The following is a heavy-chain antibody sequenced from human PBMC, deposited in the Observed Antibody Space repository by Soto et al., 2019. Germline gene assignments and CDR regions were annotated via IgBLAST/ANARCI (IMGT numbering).Heavy chain of an antibody. J-gene: IGHJ4*02. V-gene: IGHV1-46*01. CDR2: INLSGGTT. CDR3: ARRSFSSGWDFDY. Sequence: QVQLVQSGAEVKKPGAAVKVSCKASGYTFTSYYMHWARQAPGQGLEWMGIINLSGGTTTYAQKFQGRVTMTRDTSTSTVYMELSSLRSDDTAVYYCARRSFSSGWDFDYWGQGTLVTVSS. CDR1: GYTFTSYY. D-gene: IGHD6-19*01.